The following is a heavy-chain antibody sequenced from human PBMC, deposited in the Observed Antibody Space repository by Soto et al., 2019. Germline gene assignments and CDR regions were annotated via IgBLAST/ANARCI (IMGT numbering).Heavy chain of an antibody. Sequence: QLQLQESGSGLVKPSQTLSLTCAVSGGSISSGGYSWSWIRQPPGKGLEWIGYIYHSGSTYYNPSLKSRVTITVYRXXNPFSLKLSSVTAADTAVYYCARAHYGDYGYGMDVWGQGTTVTVSS. CDR1: GGSISSGGYS. V-gene: IGHV4-30-2*01. D-gene: IGHD4-17*01. CDR2: IYHSGST. CDR3: ARAHYGDYGYGMDV. J-gene: IGHJ6*02.